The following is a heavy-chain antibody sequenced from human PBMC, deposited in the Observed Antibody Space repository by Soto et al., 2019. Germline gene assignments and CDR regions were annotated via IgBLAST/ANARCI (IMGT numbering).Heavy chain of an antibody. CDR3: VKAGAYDYVWGSYSYDY. D-gene: IGHD3-16*02. CDR1: GFTFSSYA. Sequence: GGSLRLSCGASGFTFSSYAMSWVRQAPGKGLEWVSAISGGGGSTYYADSVKGRFTISRDNSKNTLYLQMNSLRVEDTAVYHCVKAGAYDYVWGSYSYDYWGQGTLVPVYS. V-gene: IGHV3-23*01. J-gene: IGHJ4*02. CDR2: ISGGGGST.